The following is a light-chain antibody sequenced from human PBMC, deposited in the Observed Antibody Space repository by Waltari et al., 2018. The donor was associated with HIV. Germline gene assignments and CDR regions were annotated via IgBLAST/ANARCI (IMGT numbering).Light chain of an antibody. CDR2: EVS. V-gene: IGLV2-14*01. Sequence: QSALTQPASVSGSPGQSITISCPGPSSDVGGYHYVSWYQQHPGKAPKLMIYEVSNRPSGVSDRFSGSKSGNTASLTISGLQAEDEADYYCRSFTSSSLYVFGTGTKVTVL. CDR1: SSDVGGYHY. CDR3: RSFTSSSLYV. J-gene: IGLJ1*01.